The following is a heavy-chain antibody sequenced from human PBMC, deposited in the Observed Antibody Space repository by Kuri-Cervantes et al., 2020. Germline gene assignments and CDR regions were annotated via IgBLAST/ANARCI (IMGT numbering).Heavy chain of an antibody. CDR3: ARVAVTTDFDY. D-gene: IGHD4-17*01. J-gene: IGHJ4*02. V-gene: IGHV3-74*01. CDR2: INSDGSST. Sequence: GESLKISCAASGFTFSSYWMHWVRQAPGKGLVWVSRINSDGSSTSYADSVKGRFTISRDNAKNSLYLQMNSLRAEDTAVYYCARVAVTTDFDYWGQGTLVTVSS. CDR1: GFTFSSYW.